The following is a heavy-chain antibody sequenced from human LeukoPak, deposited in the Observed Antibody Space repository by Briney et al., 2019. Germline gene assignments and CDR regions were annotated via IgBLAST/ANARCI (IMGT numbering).Heavy chain of an antibody. Sequence: GGSLSLSCAASGFSFSNYWMSWVRQAPGKGLEWVANIKEDGSEKYYVDSVKGRFTISRDNARNSLYLQMNSLRAEDTAVYYCASGRQLGYWGQGTLVTVSS. V-gene: IGHV3-7*01. CDR2: IKEDGSEK. CDR3: ASGRQLGY. CDR1: GFSFSNYW. D-gene: IGHD6-13*01. J-gene: IGHJ4*02.